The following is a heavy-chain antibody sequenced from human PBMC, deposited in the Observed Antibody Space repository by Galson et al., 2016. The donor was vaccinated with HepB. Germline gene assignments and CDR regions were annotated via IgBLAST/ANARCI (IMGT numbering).Heavy chain of an antibody. J-gene: IGHJ4*02. CDR3: ARETYSGSYYTPFDN. D-gene: IGHD1-26*01. CDR2: VFHTGGT. Sequence: ETLSPTCIVSGGSVRSYYWSWIRQPPGRGLEWIGNVFHTGGTNYNSSLKSRVTISIDTSKNQFSLKLTSLTAADTAVYYLARETYSGSYYTPFDNWGQGTLVTVSS. V-gene: IGHV4-59*02. CDR1: GGSVRSYY.